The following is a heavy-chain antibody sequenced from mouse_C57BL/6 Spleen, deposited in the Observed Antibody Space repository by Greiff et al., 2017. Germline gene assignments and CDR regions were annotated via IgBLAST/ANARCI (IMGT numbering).Heavy chain of an antibody. CDR3: ARDHYYGSSRGFAY. V-gene: IGHV1-18*01. Sequence: VQLQQSGPELVKPGASVKIPCKASGYTFTDYNMDWVKQSHGKSLEWIGDINPNNGGTIYNQKFKGKATLTVDKSSSTAYMELRSLTSEDTAVYYCARDHYYGSSRGFAYWGQGTLVTVSA. CDR2: INPNNGGT. CDR1: GYTFTDYN. J-gene: IGHJ3*01. D-gene: IGHD1-1*01.